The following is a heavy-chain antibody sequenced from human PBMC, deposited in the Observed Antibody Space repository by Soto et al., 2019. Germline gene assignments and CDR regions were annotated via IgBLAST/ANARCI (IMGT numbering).Heavy chain of an antibody. CDR2: IYYSGST. Sequence: SETLSLTCTVSGGSISSSSYYWGWIRQPPGKGLEWIGSIYYSGSTYYNPSLKSRGTISVDTSKNQFSLKLSSVTAADTTVYYCARQNHCSSTSCYANYDYGDYYFDYWGQGTLVTVSS. J-gene: IGHJ4*02. D-gene: IGHD2-2*01. V-gene: IGHV4-39*01. CDR1: GGSISSSSYY. CDR3: ARQNHCSSTSCYANYDYGDYYFDY.